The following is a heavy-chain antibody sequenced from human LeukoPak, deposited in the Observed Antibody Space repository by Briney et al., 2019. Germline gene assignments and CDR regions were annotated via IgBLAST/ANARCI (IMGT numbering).Heavy chain of an antibody. Sequence: SETPSLTCTVSGGSISSSSYYWGWIRQPPGKGLEWIGSIYYSGSTYYNPSLKSRVTISVDTSKNQFSLKLSSVTAADTAVYYCARSDVYYYYGMDVWGQGTTVTVSS. D-gene: IGHD2-21*02. CDR1: GGSISSSSYY. V-gene: IGHV4-39*01. J-gene: IGHJ6*02. CDR3: ARSDVYYYYGMDV. CDR2: IYYSGST.